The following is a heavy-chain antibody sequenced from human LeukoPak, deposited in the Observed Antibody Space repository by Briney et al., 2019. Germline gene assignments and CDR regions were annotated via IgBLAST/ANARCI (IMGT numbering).Heavy chain of an antibody. V-gene: IGHV4-34*01. CDR2: INHSGST. Sequence: SETLSLTCADYGGSFRGYYWSWIRQPPGKGPEWIGEINHSGSTNYNPSLKSRVTISVDTSKNQFSLKLSSVTAADTAVYYCARDRYSSSSGLDYWGQGTLVTVSS. CDR3: ARDRYSSSSGLDY. J-gene: IGHJ4*02. CDR1: GGSFRGYY. D-gene: IGHD6-6*01.